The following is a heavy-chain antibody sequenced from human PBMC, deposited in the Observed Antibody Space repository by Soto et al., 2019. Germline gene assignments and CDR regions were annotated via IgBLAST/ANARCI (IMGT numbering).Heavy chain of an antibody. Sequence: QVQLVQSGAEVKKPGASVKVSYVASGYTFTDHYIHWVRQAPGQGLEWMGWITPHSGDTIYAQKFQGRVTLTRDTSISPAYMELSRLRSDDTAVYYCARGRTVNFYGMDVWGQGTTVTVSS. CDR3: ARGRTVNFYGMDV. CDR2: ITPHSGDT. J-gene: IGHJ6*02. D-gene: IGHD4-17*01. CDR1: GYTFTDHY. V-gene: IGHV1-2*02.